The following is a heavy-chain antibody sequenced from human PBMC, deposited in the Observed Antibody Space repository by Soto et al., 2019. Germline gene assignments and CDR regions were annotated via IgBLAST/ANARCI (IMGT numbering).Heavy chain of an antibody. D-gene: IGHD3-9*01. Sequence: WETLSFTCTVPAGSISSSSYSWGWIRQPPGKGLGWIGSIYYSGSTYYNPSLKSRVTISVDTSKNQFSLRLSSVPAADTAVYYCARHRGYYDILTGYYTELNFDYWGQGTLVTVSS. CDR2: IYYSGST. CDR1: AGSISSSSYS. J-gene: IGHJ4*02. V-gene: IGHV4-39*01. CDR3: ARHRGYYDILTGYYTELNFDY.